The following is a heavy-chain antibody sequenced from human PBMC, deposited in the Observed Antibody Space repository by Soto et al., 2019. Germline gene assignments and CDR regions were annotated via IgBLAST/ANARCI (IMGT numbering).Heavy chain of an antibody. V-gene: IGHV1-8*01. CDR2: MSPNSGNT. J-gene: IGHJ4*02. Sequence: QVQLVQSGTEVKKPGASVKVSCKASGYTFTILDINWVRQATGQGLEWMGWMSPNSGNTGYAQKFQGRVTMTRDTSISTAYMELSGLTSEDTAVYYCARGITAGVDYWGQGTLVTVSS. CDR3: ARGITAGVDY. D-gene: IGHD6-13*01. CDR1: GYTFTILD.